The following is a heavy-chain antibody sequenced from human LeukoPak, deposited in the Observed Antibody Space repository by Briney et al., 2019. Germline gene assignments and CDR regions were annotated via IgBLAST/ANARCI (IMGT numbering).Heavy chain of an antibody. CDR2: IYYSGST. D-gene: IGHD6-6*01. CDR1: GGSISSSSYY. V-gene: IGHV4-39*07. CDR3: ARPRYSSSYYFDY. Sequence: SETLSLTCSVSGGSISSSSYYWGWIRQPPGKGLEWIGSIYYSGSTYYNPSLKSRVTISVDTSKNQFSLKLSSVTAADTALYYCARPRYSSSYYFDYWGQGTLVTVSS. J-gene: IGHJ4*02.